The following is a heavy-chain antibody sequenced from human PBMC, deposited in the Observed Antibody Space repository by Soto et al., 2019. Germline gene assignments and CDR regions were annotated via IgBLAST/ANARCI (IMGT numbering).Heavy chain of an antibody. J-gene: IGHJ4*02. CDR1: GFTFSSYG. D-gene: IGHD6-13*01. V-gene: IGHV3-33*01. CDR2: IYYDGSNK. CDR3: ARDYSSTSYGFDS. Sequence: QVQLVESGGVVVQPGRSLRLSCAASGFTFSSYGMHWVRQAPGKGLEWVAVIYYDGSNKYYADSVKGRFTISRDNSKNTLYLKMNSLRAEDTAVYYCARDYSSTSYGFDSWGQGTLVTVSS.